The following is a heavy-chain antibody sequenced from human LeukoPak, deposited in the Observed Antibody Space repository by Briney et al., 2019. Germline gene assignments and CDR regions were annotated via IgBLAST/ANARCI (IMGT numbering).Heavy chain of an antibody. CDR3: ARESESSGWYDY. V-gene: IGHV3-43*02. CDR1: GFMFHDYA. Sequence: GGSLRLACAAPGFMFHDYAIHWVRQAPGKGLEWVSLISGDGGSTFYADSVKGRFTISRDNSKNSLYLQMNSLRSDDTALYYCARESESSGWYDYWGQGTLVTVSS. J-gene: IGHJ4*02. CDR2: ISGDGGST. D-gene: IGHD6-19*01.